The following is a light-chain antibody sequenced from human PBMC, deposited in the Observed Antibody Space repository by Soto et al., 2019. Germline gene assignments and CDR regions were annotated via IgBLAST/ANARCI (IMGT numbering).Light chain of an antibody. Sequence: DIQMTQSPSTLSAFVGDRVTITCRASQSISSWLAWYQQKPGKAPKLLIYKASSLESGVPSRFSGSGSGTEFTLTISSLQPDDFATYYCQQYNSYSGVWTFGQGTKVEIK. CDR3: QQYNSYSGVWT. CDR2: KAS. V-gene: IGKV1-5*03. CDR1: QSISSW. J-gene: IGKJ1*01.